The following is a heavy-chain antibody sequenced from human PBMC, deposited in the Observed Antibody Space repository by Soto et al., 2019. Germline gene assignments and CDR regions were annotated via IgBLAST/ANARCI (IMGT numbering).Heavy chain of an antibody. D-gene: IGHD2-2*01. Sequence: SETLSLTCTVSGGSISSYYWSWIRQPPGKGLEWIGYINHSGSTNYNPSLKSRVTISVDTSKNQFSLKLSSVTAADTAVYYCAREGSTSPYYYYYMDVWGKGTTVTVSS. V-gene: IGHV4-59*12. J-gene: IGHJ6*03. CDR1: GGSISSYY. CDR3: AREGSTSPYYYYYMDV. CDR2: INHSGST.